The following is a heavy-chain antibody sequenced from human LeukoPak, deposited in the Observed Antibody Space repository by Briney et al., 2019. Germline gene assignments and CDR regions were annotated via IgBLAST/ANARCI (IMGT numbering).Heavy chain of an antibody. CDR3: TTDLPLLWFGELLMVRGHLEPLLLPSNYGMDV. D-gene: IGHD3-10*01. J-gene: IGHJ6*04. CDR1: GGTFSSYA. Sequence: ASVKVSCKASGGTFSSYAISWVRQAPGQGLEWMGGIIPIFGTANYAQTFQGRVTITADKSTSTAYMELSSLRSEDTAVYYCTTDLPLLWFGELLMVRGHLEPLLLPSNYGMDVWGKGTTVTVSS. V-gene: IGHV1-69*06. CDR2: IIPIFGTA.